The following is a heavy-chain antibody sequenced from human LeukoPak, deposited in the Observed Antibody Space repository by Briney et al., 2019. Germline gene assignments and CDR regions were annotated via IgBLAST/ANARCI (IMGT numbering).Heavy chain of an antibody. CDR1: GGTFSTYS. J-gene: IGHJ4*02. CDR2: IIPIFGTA. Sequence: SVKVSCKASGGTFSTYSISWVRQAPGEGLEWMGGIIPIFGTANYAQKFQGRVTITADESTSTAYMELSSLRSEDTAVYYCARAAYSSSYAAGYWGQGTLVTVSS. CDR3: ARAAYSSSYAAGY. V-gene: IGHV1-69*13. D-gene: IGHD6-6*01.